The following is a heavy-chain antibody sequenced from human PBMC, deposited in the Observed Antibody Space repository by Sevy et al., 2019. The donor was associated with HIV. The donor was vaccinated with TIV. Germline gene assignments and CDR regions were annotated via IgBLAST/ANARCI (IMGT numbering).Heavy chain of an antibody. J-gene: IGHJ4*02. V-gene: IGHV3-7*01. CDR1: GFTFTNIW. Sequence: GGSLRPSCEPSGFTFTNIWMSWVRQIQGKGRGWVATIKQDQSEKYYMDSVKGRFAMSRDMAKKSVSLQMSGLRAEDTALYFCAREVGGFNWRPYYFDSWGQGTLVTVSS. CDR3: AREVGGFNWRPYYFDS. D-gene: IGHD3-3*01. CDR2: IKQDQSEK.